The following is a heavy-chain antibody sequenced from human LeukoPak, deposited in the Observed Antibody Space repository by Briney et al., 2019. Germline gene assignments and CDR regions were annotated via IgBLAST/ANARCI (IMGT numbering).Heavy chain of an antibody. CDR3: GTGSGSYYYYFDY. CDR2: IIPILGIA. D-gene: IGHD3-10*01. V-gene: IGHV1-69*04. CDR1: GGTFSSYA. J-gene: IGHJ4*02. Sequence: ASVKVSCKASGGTFSSYAISWVRQAPGQGFEWMGRIIPILGIANYAQKFQGRVTITADKSTSTAYMELSSLRSEDTAVYYCGTGSGSYYYYFDYWGQGTLVTVSS.